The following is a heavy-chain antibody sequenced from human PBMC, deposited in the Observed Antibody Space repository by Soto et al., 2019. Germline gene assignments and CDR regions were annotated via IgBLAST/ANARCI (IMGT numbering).Heavy chain of an antibody. CDR2: IDPNSGGT. CDR1: RYTFTGYY. Sequence: QVQLVQSGAEVKKPGASVKVSCKASRYTFTGYYMHWVRQAPGQGLEWMGWIDPNSGGTDYAQKFQGRVTMTRDTCISTAYMELSRLRVDDTAVYYCARVMSGSYLGHGYYFDYWGQGTLVTVSS. CDR3: ARVMSGSYLGHGYYFDY. J-gene: IGHJ4*02. V-gene: IGHV1-2*02. D-gene: IGHD1-26*01.